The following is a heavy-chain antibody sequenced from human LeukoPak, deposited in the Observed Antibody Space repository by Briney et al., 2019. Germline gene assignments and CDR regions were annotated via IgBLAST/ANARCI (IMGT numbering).Heavy chain of an antibody. V-gene: IGHV4-4*09. D-gene: IGHD3-10*01. CDR3: ARHGSVRSPLGP. J-gene: IGHJ5*02. CDR2: IYATGST. CDR1: GGSISSYY. Sequence: SETLSLTCTVSGGSISSYYWSWIRQPPGKGLEWIGYIYATGSTNHNPSLKSRVTISVDTSKNQFSLNLRSVTAADTAVYYCARHGSVRSPLGPWGQGTLVTVSS.